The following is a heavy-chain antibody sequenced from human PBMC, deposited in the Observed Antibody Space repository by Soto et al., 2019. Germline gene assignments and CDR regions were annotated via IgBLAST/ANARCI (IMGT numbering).Heavy chain of an antibody. D-gene: IGHD1-1*01. J-gene: IGHJ3*01. V-gene: IGHV3-53*01. Sequence: DVQLVESGGGLIQPGESLRLSCAAFGFTISGKKYVAWVRQAPGKGLEWVSVIYDLDGSFYAASVKGRFTTSSDSSKTTVYLQMNDLRPDDTAVYYCATWHEREHAYDVWGQGTTVTVSS. CDR2: IYDLDGS. CDR3: ATWHEREHAYDV. CDR1: GFTISGKKY.